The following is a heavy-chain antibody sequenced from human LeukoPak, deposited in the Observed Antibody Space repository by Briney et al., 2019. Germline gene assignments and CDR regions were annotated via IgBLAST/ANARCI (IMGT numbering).Heavy chain of an antibody. CDR3: ARHDWFDP. D-gene: IGHD3-3*01. V-gene: IGHV3-23*01. Sequence: GSLRLSCAASGFTFSSYGMSWVRQAPGKGLEWVSAISGSGGSKYYADSAKGRFTISRDNSKHTLYLQMNSLGAEDTAVYYCARHDWFDPWGQGTLVTVSS. J-gene: IGHJ5*02. CDR1: GFTFSSYG. CDR2: ISGSGGSK.